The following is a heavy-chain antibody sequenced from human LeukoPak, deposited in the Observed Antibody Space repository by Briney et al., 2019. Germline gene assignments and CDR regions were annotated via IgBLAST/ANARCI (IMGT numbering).Heavy chain of an antibody. Sequence: GGSLRLSCAASGFTFSSYGMHWVRQAPGKGLEWVAFIRYDGSNKYYADSVKGRFTISRDNAKNSLYLQMNSLRAEDTAVYYCARGRPLSYGYKYWGQGTLVTVSS. CDR3: ARGRPLSYGYKY. J-gene: IGHJ4*02. CDR1: GFTFSSYG. D-gene: IGHD5-18*01. V-gene: IGHV3-30*02. CDR2: IRYDGSNK.